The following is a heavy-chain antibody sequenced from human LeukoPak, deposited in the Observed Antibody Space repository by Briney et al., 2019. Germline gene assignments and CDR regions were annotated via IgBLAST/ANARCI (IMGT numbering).Heavy chain of an antibody. V-gene: IGHV3-33*01. CDR3: ARPQYDGSGSYYPFDY. D-gene: IGHD3-10*01. Sequence: PGGSLRLSCAASGFTFSRYGMHWVRQAPGKGLEWVAVIWYDGSSKYYADSVKGRFTISRDSSQNTLHLHMNSLRAEDTAVYYCARPQYDGSGSYYPFDYWGQGTLVTVSS. CDR1: GFTFSRYG. CDR2: IWYDGSSK. J-gene: IGHJ4*02.